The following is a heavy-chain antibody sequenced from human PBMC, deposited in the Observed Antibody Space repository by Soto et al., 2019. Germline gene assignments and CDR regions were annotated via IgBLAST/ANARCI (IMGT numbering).Heavy chain of an antibody. D-gene: IGHD1-7*01. J-gene: IGHJ5*02. Sequence: SETLSLTCTVSGGSISSYYWIWIRQPPGKGLEWIGYIYYSGSTNYNPSLKSRVTISVDTSKNQFSLKLSSVTAADTAVYYCARYWNYPNWFDPWGQGTLVTVSS. V-gene: IGHV4-59*01. CDR2: IYYSGST. CDR1: GGSISSYY. CDR3: ARYWNYPNWFDP.